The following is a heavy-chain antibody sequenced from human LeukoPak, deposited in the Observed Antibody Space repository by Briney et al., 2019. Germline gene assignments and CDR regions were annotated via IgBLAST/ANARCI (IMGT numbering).Heavy chain of an antibody. Sequence: GGSLRLSCAVSGFTFSDYSMNWVRQAPGKGLEWVSSIGGSSGYKYYADSLKGRFTISRDNSKNTLYLQMNSLRAEDTAVYYCARDRAAASDYWGQGTLVTVSS. D-gene: IGHD6-13*01. CDR3: ARDRAAASDY. J-gene: IGHJ4*02. CDR1: GFTFSDYS. V-gene: IGHV3-21*04. CDR2: IGGSSGYK.